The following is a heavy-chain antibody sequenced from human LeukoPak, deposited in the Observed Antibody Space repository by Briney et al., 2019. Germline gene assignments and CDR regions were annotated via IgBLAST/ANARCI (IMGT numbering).Heavy chain of an antibody. V-gene: IGHV1-2*02. CDR3: ARKYSSWGYFDY. D-gene: IGHD6-6*01. CDR1: GYTFTGYY. J-gene: IGHJ4*02. CDR2: INPNSGGT. Sequence: ASVKVSCKASGYTFTGYYMHWVRQAPRQGLEWMGWINPNSGGTNYAQKFQGRVTMTRDTSISTAYMELSRLRSDDTAVYYCARKYSSWGYFDYWGQGTLVTVSS.